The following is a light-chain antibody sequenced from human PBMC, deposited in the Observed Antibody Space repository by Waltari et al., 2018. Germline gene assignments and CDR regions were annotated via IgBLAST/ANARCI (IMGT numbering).Light chain of an antibody. CDR3: AVWDDSLSGVV. CDR1: SSNSESNT. V-gene: IGLV1-44*01. Sequence: QSVLTQAPSASGTPGRRVTISCSGSSSNSESNTVNWYQQLPGTAPKLLIYSNNQRPSGVPDRFSGSKSGTSASLAISGLQSEDEAEYSCAVWDDSLSGVVFGGGTKLTVL. J-gene: IGLJ2*01. CDR2: SNN.